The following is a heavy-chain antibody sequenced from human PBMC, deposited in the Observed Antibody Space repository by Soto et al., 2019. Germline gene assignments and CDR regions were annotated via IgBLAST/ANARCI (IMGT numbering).Heavy chain of an antibody. CDR1: GDSISSGSY. Sequence: TSETLSLTCTVSGDSISSGSYWGWIRQPPGEGPEWIASIYHGGTTFYNPSLKSRISISVDTSKNQFSLRLTSVTAADTATYYCARVRVMVVAGSTFDYWGRGTLVTVSS. CDR2: IYHGGTT. CDR3: ARVRVMVVAGSTFDY. D-gene: IGHD6-19*01. V-gene: IGHV4-38-2*02. J-gene: IGHJ4*03.